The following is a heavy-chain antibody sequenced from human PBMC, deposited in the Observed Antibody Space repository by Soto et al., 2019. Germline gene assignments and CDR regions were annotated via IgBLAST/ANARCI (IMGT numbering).Heavy chain of an antibody. CDR1: GYTLTSYH. CDR2: ISAYNTNT. Sequence: QVQLVQSGAEVKKPGASVKVSCKTSGYTLTSYHISWVRQAPGQGLEWMGWISAYNTNTNYAQKFQGRVTMTTATLPSTASMELRSLRSDDTAVYYCARDTPPPVYWGQGPLVTVSS. J-gene: IGHJ4*02. CDR3: ARDTPPPVY. V-gene: IGHV1-18*01.